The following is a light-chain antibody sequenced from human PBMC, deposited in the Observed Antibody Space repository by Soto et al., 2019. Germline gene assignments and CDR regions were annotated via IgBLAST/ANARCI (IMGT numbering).Light chain of an antibody. Sequence: DIVMTQSPLSLPVTPGEPASISCRSSQSLLHSNGYNYLDWDLQKPGQSPQLLIYLGSNRASGVPDRLSGSGSGTDFTLKISRVEAEDVGVYYCMQALQTSYTFGGGTKVEIK. CDR1: QSLLHSNGYNY. J-gene: IGKJ4*01. CDR2: LGS. V-gene: IGKV2-28*01. CDR3: MQALQTSYT.